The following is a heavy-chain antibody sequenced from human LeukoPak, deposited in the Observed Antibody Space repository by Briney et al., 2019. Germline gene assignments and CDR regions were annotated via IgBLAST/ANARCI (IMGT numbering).Heavy chain of an antibody. CDR1: GFTFSSYA. CDR3: ARDSRVMDFWSGYYSNYYFDY. Sequence: GRSLRLSCAASGFTFSSYAMHRVRQAPGKGLEWVAVISYDGSNKYYADSVKGRFTISRDNSKNTLYLQMNSLRAEDTAVYYCARDSRVMDFWSGYYSNYYFDYWGQGTLVIVSA. V-gene: IGHV3-30*04. D-gene: IGHD3-3*01. CDR2: ISYDGSNK. J-gene: IGHJ4*02.